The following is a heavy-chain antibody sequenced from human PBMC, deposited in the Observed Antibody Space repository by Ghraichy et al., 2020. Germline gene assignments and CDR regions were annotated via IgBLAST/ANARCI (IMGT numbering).Heavy chain of an antibody. CDR1: GFTLSSHW. D-gene: IGHD7-27*01. CDR2: ITSDGSST. Sequence: GGSLRLSCAASGFTLSSHWMHWVRQGPGKGLVWVSRITSDGSSTNYADSVKGRFTISRDNAKNTLYLQMNSLSADDTAVYYCTRDLPGDQTDYFDLWGRGTLVTVSS. J-gene: IGHJ2*01. CDR3: TRDLPGDQTDYFDL. V-gene: IGHV3-74*01.